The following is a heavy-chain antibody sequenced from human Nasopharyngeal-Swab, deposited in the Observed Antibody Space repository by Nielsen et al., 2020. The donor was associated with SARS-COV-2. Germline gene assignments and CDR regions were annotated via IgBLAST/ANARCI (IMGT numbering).Heavy chain of an antibody. CDR1: GFTLWSDA. CDR2: ISYDGSNK. V-gene: IGHV3-30-3*01. CDR3: ARDPSSSWLYDAFDI. Sequence: GGSLRLSCAASGFTLWSDAMHWVGKATGKGLEWVAVISYDGSNKYYADSVKGRFTISRDNSNNTLYLQMNSLRAEDTAVYYCARDPSSSWLYDAFDIWGQGTMVTVSS. D-gene: IGHD6-13*01. J-gene: IGHJ3*02.